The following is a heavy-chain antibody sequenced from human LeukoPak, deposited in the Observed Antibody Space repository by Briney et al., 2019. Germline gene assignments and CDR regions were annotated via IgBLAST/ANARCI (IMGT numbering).Heavy chain of an antibody. CDR2: VHYSGNT. D-gene: IGHD3-22*01. CDR1: GGSVSGYY. V-gene: IGHV4-59*02. CDR3: ARVPDSSGYFYYFDY. J-gene: IGHJ4*02. Sequence: SETLSLTCTVSGGSVSGYYWSWIRQPPGKGLEYIGYVHYSGNTNYNPSLKSRVSISVDTSKNQFSLRLSSVSGADTAVYYCARVPDSSGYFYYFDYWGQGILVTVSS.